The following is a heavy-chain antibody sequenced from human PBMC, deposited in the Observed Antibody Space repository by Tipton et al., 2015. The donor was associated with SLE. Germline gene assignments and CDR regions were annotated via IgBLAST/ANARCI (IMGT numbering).Heavy chain of an antibody. Sequence: TLSLTCTVSGGSLRSGNWIRQPAGKGLEWIGRFYGSGSTVYNPSLGRRVTISIDTSRNQSSLQLTSVTAADTAVYYCARGLNWNYPLDYWGQGTLVTVSS. D-gene: IGHD1-7*01. CDR3: ARGLNWNYPLDY. V-gene: IGHV4-4*07. CDR2: FYGSGST. CDR1: GGSLRS. J-gene: IGHJ4*02.